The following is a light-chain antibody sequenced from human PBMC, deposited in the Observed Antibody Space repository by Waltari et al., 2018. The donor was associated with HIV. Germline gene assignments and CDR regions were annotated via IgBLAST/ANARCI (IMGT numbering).Light chain of an antibody. J-gene: IGLJ2*01. Sequence: QSALTQPASVSGSPGQSITLSCTGPTSDFGDSASVSWFQQFPNKAPHLIIYDVTRRPTVVSNRCSVSKSGDTASLIISGLLPEDEADYYCCSHSTTGSLVFGGGTKLTVL. V-gene: IGLV2-14*03. CDR1: TSDFGDSAS. CDR3: CSHSTTGSLV. CDR2: DVT.